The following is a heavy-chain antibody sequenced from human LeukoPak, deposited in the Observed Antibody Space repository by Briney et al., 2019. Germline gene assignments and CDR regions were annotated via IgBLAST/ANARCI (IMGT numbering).Heavy chain of an antibody. J-gene: IGHJ4*02. CDR3: ARDGGIAVAGKPGYFDY. V-gene: IGHV3-48*01. CDR2: ISHTGSTM. Sequence: GGSLRLTCAASGFSFSSYSLNWVRQAPGKGLEWVSYISHTGSTMSYADSVKGRFTISRDNSKNTLYLQMNSLRAEDTAVYYCARDGGIAVAGKPGYFDYWGQGTLVTVSS. D-gene: IGHD6-19*01. CDR1: GFSFSSYS.